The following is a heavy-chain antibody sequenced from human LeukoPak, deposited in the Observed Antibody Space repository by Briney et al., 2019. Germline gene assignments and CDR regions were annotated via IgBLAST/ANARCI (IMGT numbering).Heavy chain of an antibody. CDR1: GGSILTSSYY. J-gene: IGHJ1*01. D-gene: IGHD6-13*01. V-gene: IGHV4-61*05. CDR3: ASQSSPRF. CDR2: FYYSGST. Sequence: SETLSLTCTVSGGSILTSSYYWGWIRQTPGKGLEWIGCFYYSGSTSYNPSLKSRVTISIDTSKNQFSLKLTSVTAADTAVYYCASQSSPRFWGQGTLVTVSS.